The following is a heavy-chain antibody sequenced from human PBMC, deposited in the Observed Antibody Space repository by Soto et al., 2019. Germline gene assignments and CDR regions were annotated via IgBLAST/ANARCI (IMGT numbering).Heavy chain of an antibody. J-gene: IGHJ2*01. Sequence: QVQLVQSGAEVKKPGSSVKVSCKASGGTFSSYAISWVRQAPGQGLEWMGGIIPIFGTANYAQKFQGRVTITADESTNTAYMELSSLRSEDTAVYYCAITTRGDSSGYNLWYFDLWGRGTLVTVSS. CDR1: GGTFSSYA. V-gene: IGHV1-69*12. D-gene: IGHD3-22*01. CDR3: AITTRGDSSGYNLWYFDL. CDR2: IIPIFGTA.